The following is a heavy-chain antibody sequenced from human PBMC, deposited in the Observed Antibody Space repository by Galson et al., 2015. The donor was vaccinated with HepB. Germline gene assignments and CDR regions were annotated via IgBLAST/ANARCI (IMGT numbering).Heavy chain of an antibody. D-gene: IGHD3-3*01. CDR3: ARDGRLEWLLAYHDAFDI. CDR1: GFTFSSYA. Sequence: SLRLSCAASGFTFSSYAMHWVRQAPGKGLEWVAVISYDGSNKYYADSVKGRFTISRDNSKNTLYLQMNSLRAEDTAVYYCARDGRLEWLLAYHDAFDIWGQGTMVTVSS. CDR2: ISYDGSNK. V-gene: IGHV3-30*04. J-gene: IGHJ3*02.